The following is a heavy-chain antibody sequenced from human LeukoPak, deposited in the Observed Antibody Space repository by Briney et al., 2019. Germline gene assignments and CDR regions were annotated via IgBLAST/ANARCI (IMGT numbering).Heavy chain of an antibody. CDR2: IYTEGSTT. D-gene: IGHD3-22*01. J-gene: IGHJ5*02. CDR3: AREGSYLNSGGSYYLHWFDP. V-gene: IGHV3-74*03. Sequence: PGGSLRLSCAASGFSFSRYWMHWVRQAPGKGLVWVSYIYTEGSTTKYADPVKGRFTISRDNAKDTVYLEMKSLRAEDTAIYYCAREGSYLNSGGSYYLHWFDPWGQGTLVTVSS. CDR1: GFSFSRYW.